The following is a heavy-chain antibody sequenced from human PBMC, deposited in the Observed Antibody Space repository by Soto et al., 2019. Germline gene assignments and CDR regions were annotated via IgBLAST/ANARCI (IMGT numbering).Heavy chain of an antibody. J-gene: IGHJ4*02. Sequence: SETLSLTCTVSGGSISSSSYYWGWIRQPPGKGLEWIGGIYYSGSTYYNPSLKSRVTISVDTSKNQFSLKLSSVTAADTAVYYCARGRYSGYDLGYWGQGTLVTVSS. V-gene: IGHV4-39*07. D-gene: IGHD5-12*01. CDR2: IYYSGST. CDR1: GGSISSSSYY. CDR3: ARGRYSGYDLGY.